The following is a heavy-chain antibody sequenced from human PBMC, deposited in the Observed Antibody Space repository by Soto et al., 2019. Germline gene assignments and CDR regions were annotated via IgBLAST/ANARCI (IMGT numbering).Heavy chain of an antibody. V-gene: IGHV3-48*02. CDR3: AREGVILNWFDP. D-gene: IGHD3-16*02. Sequence: GGSLRVSCAASGFTFSSYSRNWVRQAPGKRLEWVSYISSSSSTIYYADSAKGRFTISRDNAKNSLYLQMNSLRDEDTAVYYYAREGVILNWFDPWGQGTLVTVSS. CDR1: GFTFSSYS. CDR2: ISSSSSTI. J-gene: IGHJ5*02.